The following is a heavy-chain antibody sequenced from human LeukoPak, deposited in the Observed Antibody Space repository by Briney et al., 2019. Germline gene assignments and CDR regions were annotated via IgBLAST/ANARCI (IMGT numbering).Heavy chain of an antibody. J-gene: IGHJ4*02. CDR3: ARVDRYNWNFSFDY. CDR2: IYTSGST. CDR1: GGSISSGSYY. Sequence: SETLSLTCTVSGGSISSGSYYWSWIRQPAGKGLEWIGRIYTSGSTNYNPSLKSRVTISVDTSKNQFSLKLSPVTAADTAVYYCARVDRYNWNFSFDYWGQGTLVTVSS. D-gene: IGHD1-7*01. V-gene: IGHV4-61*02.